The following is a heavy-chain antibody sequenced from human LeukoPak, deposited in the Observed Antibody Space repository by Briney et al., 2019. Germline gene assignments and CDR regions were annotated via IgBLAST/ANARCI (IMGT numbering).Heavy chain of an antibody. J-gene: IGHJ4*02. Sequence: GASVKVSCKASGYTFTSYAMHWVRQAPGQRLEWMGWINAGNGNTKYSQKFQGRVTITRDTSASTAYMEPSSLRSEDTAVYYCARAGICTSCYVVGPIDWGQGTLVTVSS. D-gene: IGHD2-2*01. CDR1: GYTFTSYA. CDR2: INAGNGNT. CDR3: ARAGICTSCYVVGPID. V-gene: IGHV1-3*01.